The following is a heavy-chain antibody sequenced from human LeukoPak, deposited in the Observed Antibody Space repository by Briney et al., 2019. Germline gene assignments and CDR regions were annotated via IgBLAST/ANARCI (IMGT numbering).Heavy chain of an antibody. CDR3: ARAVDTAMVSGPPGAFDI. J-gene: IGHJ3*02. CDR2: IIPFFGTA. CDR1: GGTFSSYA. Sequence: SVKVSCKSSGGTFSSYAISWLRQPPGQGLEWMGGIIPFFGTANYAQKFQGRVTITADESTSTAYMELSSLRSEDTAVYYCARAVDTAMVSGPPGAFDIWGQGTMVTVSS. D-gene: IGHD5-18*01. V-gene: IGHV1-69*13.